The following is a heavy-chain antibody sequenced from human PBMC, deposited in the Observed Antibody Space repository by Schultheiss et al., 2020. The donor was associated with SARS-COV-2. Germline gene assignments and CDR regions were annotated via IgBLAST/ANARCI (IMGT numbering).Heavy chain of an antibody. J-gene: IGHJ6*02. Sequence: SETLSLTCAVYGGSFSGYYWSWIRQPPGKGLEWIGYIYYSGSTYYNPSLKSRVTISVDTSKNQFSLKLSSVTAADTAVYYCARDVLWFGESSYGMDVWGQGTTVTVSS. V-gene: IGHV4-59*01. CDR1: GGSFSGYY. D-gene: IGHD3-10*01. CDR2: IYYSGST. CDR3: ARDVLWFGESSYGMDV.